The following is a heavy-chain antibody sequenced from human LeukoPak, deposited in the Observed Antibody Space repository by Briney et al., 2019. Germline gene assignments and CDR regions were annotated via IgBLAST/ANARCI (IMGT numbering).Heavy chain of an antibody. J-gene: IGHJ4*02. CDR2: IIPILGIA. D-gene: IGHD5-18*01. CDR3: ASRYSYGTPAYFDY. CDR1: GGTFSSYT. Sequence: GSSVKVSCKASGGTFSSYTISWVRQAPGQGLEWMGRIIPILGIANYAQKFQGRVTITADKSRSTAYMELSSLRSEDTAVYYCASRYSYGTPAYFDYWGQGTLVTVSS. V-gene: IGHV1-69*02.